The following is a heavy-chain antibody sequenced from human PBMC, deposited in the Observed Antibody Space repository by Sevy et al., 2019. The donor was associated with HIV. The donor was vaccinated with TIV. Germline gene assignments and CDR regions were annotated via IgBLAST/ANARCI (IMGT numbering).Heavy chain of an antibody. CDR2: IKSKTDGGTT. CDR3: LTRVYSYGNLPEKAMDV. Sequence: GGSLRLSCVGSGFTFSNAWMSWVRQAPGKGLEWVGRIKSKTDGGTTDYAAPVKGRFNISRADSKNTLFLQMNSLKTQDTAVYYCLTRVYSYGNLPEKAMDVWGQGTTVTVSS. D-gene: IGHD5-18*01. J-gene: IGHJ6*02. V-gene: IGHV3-15*01. CDR1: GFTFSNAW.